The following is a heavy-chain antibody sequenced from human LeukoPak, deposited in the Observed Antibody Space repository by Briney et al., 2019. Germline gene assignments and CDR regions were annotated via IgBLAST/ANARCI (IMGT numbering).Heavy chain of an antibody. CDR2: IKEDGSEK. CDR3: ARRRYDFWSGYPFDY. V-gene: IGHV3-7*01. J-gene: IGHJ4*02. CDR1: GFTFSNAW. D-gene: IGHD3-3*01. Sequence: GGSLRLSCVVSGFTFSNAWLTWVRQAPGKGLEWVADIKEDGSEKYYVDSVKGRFTISRDNAKNSLYLQMNSLRAADTAVYYCARRRYDFWSGYPFDYWGQGTLVTVSS.